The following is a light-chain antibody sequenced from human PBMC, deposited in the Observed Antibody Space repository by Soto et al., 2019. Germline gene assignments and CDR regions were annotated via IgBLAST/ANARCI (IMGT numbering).Light chain of an antibody. V-gene: IGLV1-36*01. Sequence: QSVLTQPPSVSGVPRQRVTISCSGSSSNVGKKTVAWYQQLPGKAPKLLIYYNDRLASGVSDRFSGSKSGSTASLAINGLQSDDEGDYYCATWDDSVTGWVLGGGTKLTVL. CDR1: SSNVGKKT. J-gene: IGLJ3*02. CDR2: YND. CDR3: ATWDDSVTGWV.